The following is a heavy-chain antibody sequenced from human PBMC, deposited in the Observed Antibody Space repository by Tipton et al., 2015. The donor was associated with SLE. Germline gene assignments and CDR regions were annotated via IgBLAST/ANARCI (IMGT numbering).Heavy chain of an antibody. CDR3: ARSFRGSSVVRRAFDI. CDR2: IHYSGST. D-gene: IGHD6-19*01. V-gene: IGHV4-31*03. CDR1: GGSISSGGYY. Sequence: TLSLTCTVSGGSISSGGYYWSWIRQHPGKGLEWIGYIHYSGSTYSNPSLKSRVTISVDTYKNQFSLKLSSGTAADTAVYYCARSFRGSSVVRRAFDIWGQGTMVTVSS. J-gene: IGHJ3*02.